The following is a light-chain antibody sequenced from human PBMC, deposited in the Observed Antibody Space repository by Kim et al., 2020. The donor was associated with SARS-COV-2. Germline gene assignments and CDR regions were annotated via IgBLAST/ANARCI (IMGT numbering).Light chain of an antibody. CDR2: LNS. CDR1: NPSIGNIF. V-gene: IGLV1-44*01. J-gene: IGLJ2*01. Sequence: GINPSIGNIFVNWDQTVPGTAPKLLIYLNSQRPSGVPDRFAGSKSDTSAYLAISGLQSEDEADYYCGTWVDIPDGPGFGGGTEQTVL. CDR3: GTWVDIPDGPG.